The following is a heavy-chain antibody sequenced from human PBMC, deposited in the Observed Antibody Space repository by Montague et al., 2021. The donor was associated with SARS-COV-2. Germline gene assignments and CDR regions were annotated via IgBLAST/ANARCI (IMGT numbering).Heavy chain of an antibody. J-gene: IGHJ6*02. CDR1: GGSISSSSYY. D-gene: IGHD3-9*01. CDR3: ARDGSLRFEFLIGPRHYYYGMDV. Sequence: SETLSLTCTVSGGSISSSSYYWGWLRQPPGKGLEWIGSIYYSGSTYYTPSLKSRVTISVDTSKKQFSLKLSSVTAADTAVYYCARDGSLRFEFLIGPRHYYYGMDVWGQGTTVTVSS. V-gene: IGHV4-39*07. CDR2: IYYSGST.